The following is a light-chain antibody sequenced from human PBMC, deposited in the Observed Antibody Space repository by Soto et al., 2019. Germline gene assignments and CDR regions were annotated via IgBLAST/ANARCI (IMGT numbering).Light chain of an antibody. V-gene: IGLV2-11*01. Sequence: QSALTQPRSVSGSPGQSVTISCTGTGSDVGGYDYVSWYQQHPGKAPKLMIYDVTKRPSGVPDRFSGSKSGNTASLTISGLLAQDEADYYCCSYAGRYTWVFGGGTKLTVL. CDR1: GSDVGGYDY. CDR2: DVT. J-gene: IGLJ3*02. CDR3: CSYAGRYTWV.